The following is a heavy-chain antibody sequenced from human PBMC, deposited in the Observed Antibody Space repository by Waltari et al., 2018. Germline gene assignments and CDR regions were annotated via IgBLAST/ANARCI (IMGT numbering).Heavy chain of an antibody. V-gene: IGHV3-48*03. CDR1: GLTFSTYE. CDR3: ARVFKQKLYFDY. CDR2: ISSSGMTT. J-gene: IGHJ4*02. Sequence: EVQLVESGGGSVPPGGSLRLSCAASGLTFSTYEMNWVRQAPGKGLEWISYISSSGMTTYYADSVKGRFTISRDNAKNSLYLQMDSLTAEDTAVYYCARVFKQKLYFDYWGQGTLVTVSS.